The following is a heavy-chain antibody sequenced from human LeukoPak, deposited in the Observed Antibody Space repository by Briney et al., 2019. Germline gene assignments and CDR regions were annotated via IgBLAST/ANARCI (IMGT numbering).Heavy chain of an antibody. CDR3: ARDRGSHSSGWYVGD. Sequence: SETLSLTCTVSGDSISFSYHHWGWVRQPPGKGLEWIGSISYSGTTYYNPSLKSRVTVSIDTSKNHVSLKLTSVTAADTAVYYCARDRGSHSSGWYVGDWGQGTLVTVSS. D-gene: IGHD6-19*01. J-gene: IGHJ4*02. V-gene: IGHV4-39*07. CDR1: GDSISFSYHH. CDR2: ISYSGTT.